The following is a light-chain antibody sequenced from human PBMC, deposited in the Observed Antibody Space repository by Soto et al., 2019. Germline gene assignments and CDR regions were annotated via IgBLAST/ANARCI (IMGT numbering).Light chain of an antibody. CDR2: DAS. CDR1: QTITSW. Sequence: DIQMTQSPSTLSASVGDRVTIICRASQTITSWLAWYQQKPGKAPDLLIYDASSLQDGVPSRFSGRGSGTEFTLTISSLQPDDFATYFCQQYISFPYTFGQGTKLEIK. J-gene: IGKJ2*01. CDR3: QQYISFPYT. V-gene: IGKV1-5*02.